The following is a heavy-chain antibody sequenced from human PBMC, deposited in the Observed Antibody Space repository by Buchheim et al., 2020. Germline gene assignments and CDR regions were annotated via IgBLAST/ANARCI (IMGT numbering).Heavy chain of an antibody. J-gene: IGHJ4*02. CDR1: GYSFTNYW. D-gene: IGHD2-2*01. CDR2: IYPGDSST. Sequence: EVQLVQSGAEVKKPGESLKISCKPSGYSFTNYWIAWVRQMPGKGLEWMAMIYPGDSSTKYSPSFQGQVTIPADKSISPAYPQWSSLKASDTAMYFCARARGYCSSSSCYDFDCWGQGT. CDR3: ARARGYCSSSSCYDFDC. V-gene: IGHV5-51*01.